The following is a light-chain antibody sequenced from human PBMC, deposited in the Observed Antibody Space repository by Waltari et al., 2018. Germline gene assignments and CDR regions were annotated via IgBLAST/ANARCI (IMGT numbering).Light chain of an antibody. CDR1: SSDVGGSTY. J-gene: IGLJ2*01. V-gene: IGLV2-8*01. CDR2: DVN. Sequence: QSALTQPPSASGSPGQSVTISCTGTSSDVGGSTYVSWYQLHPGKAPKLMIYDVNTRPSGVPDRFSASKSGDTASLTVSGLQAEDEADYYCSSYAGSNNLIFGGGTKLTVL. CDR3: SSYAGSNNLI.